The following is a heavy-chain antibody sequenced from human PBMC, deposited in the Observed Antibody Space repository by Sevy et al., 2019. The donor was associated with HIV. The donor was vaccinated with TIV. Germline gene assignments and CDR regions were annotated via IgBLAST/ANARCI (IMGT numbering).Heavy chain of an antibody. CDR2: ISSSGRYI. Sequence: GGSLRLSCAASGFTFSAYVMNWVRQGPGKGLEWVSSISSSGRYIYYADSVQGRFTISRDNAVDSLYLQMNNLRAEDTAVYYCARDALSGTSAYWGQGTLVTVSS. CDR3: ARDALSGTSAY. V-gene: IGHV3-21*01. CDR1: GFTFSAYV. J-gene: IGHJ4*02. D-gene: IGHD1-7*01.